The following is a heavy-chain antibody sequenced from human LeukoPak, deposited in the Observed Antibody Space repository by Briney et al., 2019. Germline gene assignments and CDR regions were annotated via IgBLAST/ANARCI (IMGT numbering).Heavy chain of an antibody. J-gene: IGHJ6*03. CDR1: GGSFSGYY. D-gene: IGHD2-21*02. V-gene: IGHV4-34*01. CDR3: ARGRRGDYFYYYYMDV. CDR2: INHSGST. Sequence: SETLSLTCAVYGGSFSGYYWSWIRQPPGKGLEWIGEINHSGSTNYNPSLKSRVTISVDTSKNQFSLKLSSVTAADTAVYYCARGRRGDYFYYYYMDVWGKGTTVTVSS.